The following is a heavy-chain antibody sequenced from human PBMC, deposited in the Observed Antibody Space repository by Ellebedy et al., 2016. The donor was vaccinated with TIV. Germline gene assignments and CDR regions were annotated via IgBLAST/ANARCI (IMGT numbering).Heavy chain of an antibody. CDR3: ARQGERPFDF. CDR2: IYPGDSETIT. Sequence: GESLKISCKASGYSFTTYWIGWVRQMPGIGLQWMGIIYPGDSETITRYSPSFQGHVTISVDNSINTAYLQWSSLKASDTAMYYCARQGERPFDFWGQGTQVTVSS. CDR1: GYSFTTYW. D-gene: IGHD1-1*01. J-gene: IGHJ4*02. V-gene: IGHV5-51*01.